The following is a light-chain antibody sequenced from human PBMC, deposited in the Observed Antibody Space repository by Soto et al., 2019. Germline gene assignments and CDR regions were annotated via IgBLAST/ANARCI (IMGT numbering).Light chain of an antibody. CDR2: EVS. CDR3: NSYTTSTTWV. Sequence: QSALTQPASVSGSPGQSVTISCTGTSTNVGTYQAISWYQQHPGKAPKLILYEVSQRPSGVSDRFSGSKSGNTASLTISGLQAEDEAHYYCNSYTTSTTWVFGGGTQLTVL. J-gene: IGLJ7*01. V-gene: IGLV2-14*02. CDR1: STNVGTYQA.